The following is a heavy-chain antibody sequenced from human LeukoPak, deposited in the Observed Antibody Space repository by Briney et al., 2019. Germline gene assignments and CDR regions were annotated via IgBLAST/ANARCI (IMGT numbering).Heavy chain of an antibody. CDR2: ISTSGSKT. V-gene: IGHV3-23*01. J-gene: IGHJ4*02. CDR3: ANEIRPNDY. D-gene: IGHD4-17*01. Sequence: GGSLRLSCAASEFDFSSHAMTWVRQAPGKGLEWVSAISTSGSKTYYADSVKGRFTISRDNSKNTLYLQMNSLRAEDTAVYYCANEIRPNDYWGQGTQVTVSS. CDR1: EFDFSSHA.